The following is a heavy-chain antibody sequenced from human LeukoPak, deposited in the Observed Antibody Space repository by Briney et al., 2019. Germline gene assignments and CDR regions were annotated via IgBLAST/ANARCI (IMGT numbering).Heavy chain of an antibody. D-gene: IGHD1-1*01. V-gene: IGHV4-59*12. J-gene: IGHJ5*02. Sequence: PSETLSLTCTVSGDSISNYYWSWIRQPPGKGLEWIGYIYHSGSTYYNPSLKSRVTISVDRSKNQFSLKLSSVTAADTAVYYCARAEYNWNDGWFDPWGQGTLVTVSS. CDR2: IYHSGST. CDR1: GDSISNYY. CDR3: ARAEYNWNDGWFDP.